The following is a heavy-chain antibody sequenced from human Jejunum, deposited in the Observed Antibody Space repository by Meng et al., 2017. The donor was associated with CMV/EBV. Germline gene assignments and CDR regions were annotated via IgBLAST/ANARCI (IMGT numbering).Heavy chain of an antibody. J-gene: IGHJ6*02. CDR1: GFTFSVYY. Sequence: SCAASGFTFSVYYVSWVRQAPGRGLEWVSYISSGGNIIYYADSVKGRFTISRDNAKHSLYLQMNSLRAEDTAVYYCASSVGLHVWGQGTTVTVSS. CDR3: ASSVGLHV. CDR2: ISSGGNII. V-gene: IGHV3-11*01.